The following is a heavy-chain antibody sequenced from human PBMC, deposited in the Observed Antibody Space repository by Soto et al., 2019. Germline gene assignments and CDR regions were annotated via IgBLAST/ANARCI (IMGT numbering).Heavy chain of an antibody. J-gene: IGHJ4*02. CDR1: GFTFSSHE. Sequence: EVQLVESGGDLVQPGGSLRLSCAASGFTFSSHEMNWIRQAPGKGQEWVSYISSSGTTMYYADSVKGRFTISRDNAKNSLFLQMNSLRAEDTALYYCARGGVYWGQGTLVTVSS. CDR3: ARGGVY. V-gene: IGHV3-48*03. D-gene: IGHD2-8*01. CDR2: ISSSGTTM.